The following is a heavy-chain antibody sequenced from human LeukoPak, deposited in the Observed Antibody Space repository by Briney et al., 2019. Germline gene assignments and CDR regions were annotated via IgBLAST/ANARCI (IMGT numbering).Heavy chain of an antibody. Sequence: GESLKISCKGSGYSFTSYWIGWVRQMPGKGLEWMGIIYPGDSDTRYSPSFQGQVTISADKSISTAYLQWSSLKASDTAMYYCARVAGYCSSTSCLRGGYYCYGMDVWGQGTTVTVSS. CDR2: IYPGDSDT. CDR3: ARVAGYCSSTSCLRGGYYCYGMDV. D-gene: IGHD2-2*01. V-gene: IGHV5-51*01. J-gene: IGHJ6*02. CDR1: GYSFTSYW.